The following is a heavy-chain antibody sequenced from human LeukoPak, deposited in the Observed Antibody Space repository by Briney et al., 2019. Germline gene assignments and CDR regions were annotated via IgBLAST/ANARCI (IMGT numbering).Heavy chain of an antibody. D-gene: IGHD6-19*01. V-gene: IGHV4-4*07. Sequence: PGGTLRLTCAASGFSFSNYYMNWVRQAPGKGLEWVSRIYSSGSTNYNPSLKSRVTMSVDTSKNQFSLQLSTVTAADAAVYYCARDKGSGWYYAFDISGQGTMVTVSS. J-gene: IGHJ3*02. CDR2: IYSSGST. CDR3: ARDKGSGWYYAFDI. CDR1: GFSFSNYY.